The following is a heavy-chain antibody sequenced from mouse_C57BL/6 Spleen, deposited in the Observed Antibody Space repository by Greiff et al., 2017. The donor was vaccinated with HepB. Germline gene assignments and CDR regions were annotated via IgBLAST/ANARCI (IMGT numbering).Heavy chain of an antibody. CDR1: GYAFSSSW. CDR2: IYPGDGDT. D-gene: IGHD1-1*01. J-gene: IGHJ2*01. V-gene: IGHV1-82*01. Sequence: VQLQQSGPELVKPGASVKISCKASGYAFSSSWMNWVKQRRGKGLEWIGRIYPGDGDTNYNGKFKGKATLTADKSSSTAYMQLSSLTSEDSSVYFCARGLTYYGRLDYWGHGTTLTVSS. CDR3: ARGLTYYGRLDY.